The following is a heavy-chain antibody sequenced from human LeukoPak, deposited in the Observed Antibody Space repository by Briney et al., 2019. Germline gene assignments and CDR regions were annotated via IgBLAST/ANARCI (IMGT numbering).Heavy chain of an antibody. CDR1: GFTFSSYG. D-gene: IGHD5-12*01. V-gene: IGHV3-30*02. CDR2: IRYDGSNK. J-gene: IGHJ4*02. Sequence: GGSLRLSCAASGFTFSSYGMHWVRQAPGKGLEWVAFIRYDGSNKYYADSVKGRFTISRDNSKNTLYLQMNSLRAEDTAVYYCAKDSGYSGYDPSPPTGYWDQGTLVTVSS. CDR3: AKDSGYSGYDPSPPTGY.